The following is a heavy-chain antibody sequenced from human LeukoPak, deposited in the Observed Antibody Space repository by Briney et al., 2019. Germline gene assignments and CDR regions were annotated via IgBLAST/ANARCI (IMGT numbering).Heavy chain of an antibody. CDR3: ARGYRGSYYSDAFDI. J-gene: IGHJ3*02. D-gene: IGHD1-26*01. CDR1: GYTFTSYD. V-gene: IGHV1-8*03. CDR2: MNPNSGNT. Sequence: ASVKVSCKASGYTFTSYDINWVRQATGQGLEWMGWMNPNSGNTGYAQKFQGRVTITRNTSISTAYMELSSLRSADTAVYYCARGYRGSYYSDAFDIWGQGTMVTVSS.